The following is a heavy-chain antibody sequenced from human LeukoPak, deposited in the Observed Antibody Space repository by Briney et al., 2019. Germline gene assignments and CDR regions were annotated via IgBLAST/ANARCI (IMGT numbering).Heavy chain of an antibody. CDR2: INSDGSST. V-gene: IGHV3-74*01. D-gene: IGHD2-2*01. J-gene: IGHJ5*02. CDR1: GFTFSSYW. CDR3: ARAPHVVGPAAWGWFDP. Sequence: PGGSLRLSCAASGFTFSSYWMHWVRQAPGKGLVWVSRINSDGSSTSYADSVTGRFTFSRDNAKNTLYLQMNSLRAEDTAVYYCARAPHVVGPAAWGWFDPWGQGTLVTVSS.